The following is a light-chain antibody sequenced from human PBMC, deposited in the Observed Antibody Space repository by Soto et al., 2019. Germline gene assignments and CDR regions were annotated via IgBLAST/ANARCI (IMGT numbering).Light chain of an antibody. CDR2: DAS. J-gene: IGKJ1*01. V-gene: IGKV1-5*01. Sequence: EIQMTQSPSNLSAFVGDRLNITCRASQSISTWLAWYQQKPGKAPKLLIYDASSLKSGVPSRFSGSGSGTEFTLTISSLQTDDFATYYCQQYYSSAPSWTFGQGTKVDI. CDR1: QSISTW. CDR3: QQYYSSAPSWT.